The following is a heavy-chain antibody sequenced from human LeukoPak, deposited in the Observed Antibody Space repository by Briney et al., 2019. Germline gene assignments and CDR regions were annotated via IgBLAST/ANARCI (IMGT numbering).Heavy chain of an antibody. Sequence: GGSLRLSCAASGFTFSSYGMHWVRQAPGKGLEWVAVIWYDGSNKYYADSVKGRFTTSRDNSKNTLYLQMNSLRAEDTAVYYCAKDSSSGYYFDYWGQGTLVTVSS. D-gene: IGHD3-22*01. CDR3: AKDSSSGYYFDY. J-gene: IGHJ4*02. CDR2: IWYDGSNK. V-gene: IGHV3-33*06. CDR1: GFTFSSYG.